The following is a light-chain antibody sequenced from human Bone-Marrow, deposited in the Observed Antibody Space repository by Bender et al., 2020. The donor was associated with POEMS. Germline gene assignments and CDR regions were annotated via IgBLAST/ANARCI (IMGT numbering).Light chain of an antibody. CDR2: DVS. CDR3: SSYISGDTWV. CDR1: SSDVGGYNY. J-gene: IGLJ3*02. V-gene: IGLV2-14*01. Sequence: QSALTQPASVSGSPGQSITISCTGTSSDVGGYNYVSWYQQHPGKAPKLIIYDVSDRPSGVSNRFSGSKSGNTASLTISGLRAEDEAHYYCSSYISGDTWVFGGGTKLTVL.